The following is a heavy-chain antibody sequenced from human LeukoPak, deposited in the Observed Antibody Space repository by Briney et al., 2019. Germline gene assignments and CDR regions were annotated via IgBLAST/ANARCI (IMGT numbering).Heavy chain of an antibody. CDR3: ASKVGATLDF. CDR1: GFTFSRHW. J-gene: IGHJ4*02. Sequence: PGGSLRLSCAASGFTFSRHWMHWVRQAPGKGLVWVSRINNDGSGANYADSVKGRFTISRDNSKNTLYLQMNSLRAEDTAVYYCASKVGATLDFWGQGTLVIVSS. CDR2: INNDGSGA. V-gene: IGHV3-74*01. D-gene: IGHD1-26*01.